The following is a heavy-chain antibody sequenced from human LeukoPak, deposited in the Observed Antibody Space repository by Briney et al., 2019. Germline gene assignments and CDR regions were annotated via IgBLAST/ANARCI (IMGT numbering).Heavy chain of an antibody. CDR2: ISYDANHK. J-gene: IGHJ4*01. CDR1: GFIFSTYA. V-gene: IGHV3-30*01. CDR3: ARDLSTRYSIDY. Sequence: PGESLRLSCAASGFIFSTYATHWVRQAPGKGLEWVAFISYDANHKYYGDSVRGRFIVSRDQSKNTLYLQMNSLRSEDTAVYYCARDLSTRYSIDYWGQGILVIVSS. D-gene: IGHD4-11*01.